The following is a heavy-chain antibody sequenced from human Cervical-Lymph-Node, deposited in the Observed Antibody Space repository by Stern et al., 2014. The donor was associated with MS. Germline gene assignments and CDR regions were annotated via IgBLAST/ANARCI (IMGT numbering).Heavy chain of an antibody. Sequence: EVQLVESGGGVIQPGGSLRLSCTASGFTVSRYYMTWVRQAPGKGLEWVSLITNVGSTYYTVSVKGRFTISRDDSKNTVYLHMTSLRAEDTAMYYCARDTSSPERSDWWGQGTLVTVSS. CDR3: ARDTSSPERSDW. V-gene: IGHV3-53*01. J-gene: IGHJ4*02. D-gene: IGHD1-1*01. CDR2: ITNVGST. CDR1: GFTVSRYY.